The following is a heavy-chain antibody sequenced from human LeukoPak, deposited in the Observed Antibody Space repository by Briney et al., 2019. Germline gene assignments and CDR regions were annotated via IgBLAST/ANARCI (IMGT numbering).Heavy chain of an antibody. Sequence: SETLSLTCTVSGGSISDYYWSWIRQPPGKGLEWIGYVYYSGSTSYNPSLKSRVTISVDTSKNQFSLKVSSVTAADTAVYYCARQQLSQLYYFDNWGQGTLVTVSS. V-gene: IGHV4-59*01. CDR1: GGSISDYY. CDR2: VYYSGST. CDR3: ARQQLSQLYYFDN. D-gene: IGHD6-13*01. J-gene: IGHJ4*02.